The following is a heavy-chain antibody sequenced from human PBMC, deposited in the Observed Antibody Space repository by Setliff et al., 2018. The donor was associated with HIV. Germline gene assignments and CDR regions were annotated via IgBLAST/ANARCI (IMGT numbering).Heavy chain of an antibody. CDR3: VKGFHGNYAY. D-gene: IGHD1-7*01. J-gene: IGHJ4*02. Sequence: LSLSCAVSGLTFSNYAMNWVRQAPGKGLEWLAVISNDGSRKYYADSVKGRFTICRDNSKNMLCLQMNSLRGEDTAVYYCVKGFHGNYAYWGQGTLVTVSS. CDR2: ISNDGSRK. CDR1: GLTFSNYA. V-gene: IGHV3-30*04.